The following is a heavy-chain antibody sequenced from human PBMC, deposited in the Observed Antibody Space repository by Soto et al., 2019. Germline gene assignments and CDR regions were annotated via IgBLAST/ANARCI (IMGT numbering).Heavy chain of an antibody. CDR3: ARVGFWSGFWFDP. Sequence: SETLSLTCTVSGGSISSYYCSWIRQPPWKGLEWIGYIYYSGSTNYNPSLKSRVTISVDTSKNQFSLKLSSVTAADTAVYYCARVGFWSGFWFDPWGQGTLVTVSS. J-gene: IGHJ5*02. V-gene: IGHV4-59*01. D-gene: IGHD3-3*01. CDR2: IYYSGST. CDR1: GGSISSYY.